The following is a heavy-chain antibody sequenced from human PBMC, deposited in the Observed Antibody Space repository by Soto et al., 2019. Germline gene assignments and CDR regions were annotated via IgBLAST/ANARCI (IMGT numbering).Heavy chain of an antibody. CDR1: GFTVDNNY. CDR2: IYPGYST. V-gene: IGHV3-53*01. CDR3: ARAGTSSSWNYFNN. D-gene: IGHD6-13*01. Sequence: GGALRLSCAASGFTVDNNYMSWVRQAPGKGLEWVSIIYPGYSTYYTDSVKGRFTISRDNSKNTLYLQMNSLRAEDTAVYYCARAGTSSSWNYFNNWGQGTLVTVSS. J-gene: IGHJ4*02.